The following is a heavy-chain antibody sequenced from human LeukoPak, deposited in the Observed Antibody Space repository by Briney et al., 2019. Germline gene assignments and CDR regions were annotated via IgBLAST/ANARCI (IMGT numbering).Heavy chain of an antibody. Sequence: SETLSLTCTASGGSINSGSYYYWSWIRQPAGKGLEWIGRIYTSGNTNYNPSLKSRVTISIDTSKNQVSLKLSSVTAADTAVYYCASEFAMWGQGTLVTVSS. V-gene: IGHV4-61*02. CDR1: GGSINSGSYYY. CDR2: IYTSGNT. CDR3: ASEFAM. J-gene: IGHJ4*02. D-gene: IGHD2-2*01.